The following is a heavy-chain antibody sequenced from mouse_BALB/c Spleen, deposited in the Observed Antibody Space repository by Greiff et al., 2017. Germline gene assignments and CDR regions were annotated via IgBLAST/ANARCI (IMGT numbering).Heavy chain of an antibody. CDR3: ARTLYGSSYYYAMDY. Sequence: VQLKQSGPELVKPGASVKMSCKASGYTFTSYVMHWVKQKPGQGLEWIGYINPYNDGTKYNEKFKGKATLTSDKSSSTAYMELSSLTSEDSAVYYCARTLYGSSYYYAMDYWGQGTSVTVSS. CDR2: INPYNDGT. J-gene: IGHJ4*01. CDR1: GYTFTSYV. V-gene: IGHV1-14*01. D-gene: IGHD1-1*01.